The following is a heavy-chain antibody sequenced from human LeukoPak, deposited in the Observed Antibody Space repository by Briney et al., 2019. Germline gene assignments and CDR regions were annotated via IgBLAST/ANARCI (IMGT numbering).Heavy chain of an antibody. D-gene: IGHD5/OR15-5a*01. V-gene: IGHV3-33*01. Sequence: PGGPLRLSCAASGFTFSSYDMLGVRQAPGKGLEGVAVVWYGGNNKYYGDSVRRGFTISRDNSKNTLYLQMNSLRGEDTAVYYCARARPSRRVSDAFDIWGQGTMVTVSS. CDR2: VWYGGNNK. CDR1: GFTFSSYD. CDR3: ARARPSRRVSDAFDI. J-gene: IGHJ3*02.